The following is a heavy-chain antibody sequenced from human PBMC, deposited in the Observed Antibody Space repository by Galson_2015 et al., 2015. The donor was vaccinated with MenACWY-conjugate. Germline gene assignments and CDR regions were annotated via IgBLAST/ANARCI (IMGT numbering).Heavy chain of an antibody. CDR2: ISGSGGST. CDR1: GFTFSSYA. CDR3: AKAVGATRRAPYFDF. Sequence: SLRLSCAASGFTFSSYAMSWVRQAPGKGLEWVSAISGSGGSTYYADSVKGRFTISRDNSKNTLFLQMNSLRAEDTAVYYCAKAVGATRRAPYFDFWGQGTLVTVSS. J-gene: IGHJ4*02. D-gene: IGHD1-26*01. V-gene: IGHV3-23*01.